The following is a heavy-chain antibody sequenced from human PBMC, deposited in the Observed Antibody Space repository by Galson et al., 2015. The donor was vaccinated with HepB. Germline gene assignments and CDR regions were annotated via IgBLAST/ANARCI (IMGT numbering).Heavy chain of an antibody. CDR3: AHMDLGLTSFAY. D-gene: IGHD3/OR15-3a*01. V-gene: IGHV2-5*02. Sequence: PALVKPTQTLTLTCTFSGFSLNSRGVGVGWIRQPPGKALEWPALIFWDDDQRYTPLLKSRLSVTKDTSKNQVVLKLTSVDPVDTATYYCAHMDLGLTSFAYWGQGTLVTVSS. J-gene: IGHJ4*02. CDR2: IFWDDDQ. CDR1: GFSLNSRGVG.